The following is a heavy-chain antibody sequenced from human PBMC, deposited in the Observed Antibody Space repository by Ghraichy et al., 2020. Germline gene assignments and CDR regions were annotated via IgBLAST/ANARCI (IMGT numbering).Heavy chain of an antibody. Sequence: GGSLRLSCAASGFPFISYSMNWVRQAPGKGLEWVSYIDTGKKSTIYYAESVRGRFTISRDNARNSLYLQMNSLRDEDTALYYCARKGDSCGGDCYKDFDRWGRGTLVTVSS. CDR3: ARKGDSCGGDCYKDFDR. V-gene: IGHV3-48*02. J-gene: IGHJ2*01. D-gene: IGHD2-21*02. CDR1: GFPFISYS. CDR2: IDTGKKSTI.